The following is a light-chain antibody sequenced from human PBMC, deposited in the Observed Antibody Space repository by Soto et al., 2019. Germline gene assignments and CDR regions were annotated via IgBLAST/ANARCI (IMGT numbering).Light chain of an antibody. CDR1: QAIRND. Sequence: AIQMTQSPSSLSASVGDRLTITCRASQAIRNDVAWYQQKPGEAPNLLIYAASHLRSGVPSRFSGSGFGTDFTLTISSLQPDDFATYYCLQDYTYPLSFGGGTKVEVK. J-gene: IGKJ4*01. CDR3: LQDYTYPLS. CDR2: AAS. V-gene: IGKV1-6*02.